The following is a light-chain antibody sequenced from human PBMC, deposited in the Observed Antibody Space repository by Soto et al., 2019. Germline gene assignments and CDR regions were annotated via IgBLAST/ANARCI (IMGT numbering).Light chain of an antibody. CDR1: QSISSY. CDR3: QHSYSNPRT. Sequence: DIQMTQSPSSLSASVGDRVTITCRASQSISSYLNWYQHKPGKAPNLLIYAATTLQSGVPSRFSGRGSGTDFTLNISSLQPEDFATYYCQHSYSNPRTFGQGTKVEIK. J-gene: IGKJ1*01. V-gene: IGKV1-39*01. CDR2: AAT.